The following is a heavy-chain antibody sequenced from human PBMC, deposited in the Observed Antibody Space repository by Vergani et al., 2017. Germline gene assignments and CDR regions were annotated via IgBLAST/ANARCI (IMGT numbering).Heavy chain of an antibody. J-gene: IGHJ4*02. CDR3: AKYLRDSTDGLPDS. CDR1: GFTFSNFG. CDR2: IGKDGITT. D-gene: IGHD2-21*02. Sequence: QVQLVESAGGVVKPGGSLRLSCAASGFTFSNFGMHWIRQAPGKGLEWLAYIGKDGITTRYRDGVKGRFTVSRDNSKDILYLQMDSLRSEDTALYYCAKYLRDSTDGLPDSWGPGTLVIVSS. V-gene: IGHV3-30*02.